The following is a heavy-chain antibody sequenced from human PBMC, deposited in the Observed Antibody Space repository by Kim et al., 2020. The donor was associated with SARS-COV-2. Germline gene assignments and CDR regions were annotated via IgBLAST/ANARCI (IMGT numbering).Heavy chain of an antibody. CDR2: RGNT. CDR3: ARTSSMDV. J-gene: IGHJ6*02. V-gene: IGHV1-8*01. Sequence: RGNTGEAQKYQGRVTMTRNTSISTAYMELSSLRSEDTAVYYCARTSSMDVWGQGTTVTVSS.